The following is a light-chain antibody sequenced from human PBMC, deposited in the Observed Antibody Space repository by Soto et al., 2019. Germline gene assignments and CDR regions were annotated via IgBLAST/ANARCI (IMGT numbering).Light chain of an antibody. Sequence: QSVLTQPPSVSGAPGQRVTISCTGSSSNIGAGYDVHWYQQLPGTAPKLLISGNSNRPSGVPDRFSGSKSGTSASLAITGLQAEDEADYYCQSYDSSLGGSVFGTGTKLTVL. CDR2: GNS. V-gene: IGLV1-40*01. CDR1: SSNIGAGYD. CDR3: QSYDSSLGGSV. J-gene: IGLJ1*01.